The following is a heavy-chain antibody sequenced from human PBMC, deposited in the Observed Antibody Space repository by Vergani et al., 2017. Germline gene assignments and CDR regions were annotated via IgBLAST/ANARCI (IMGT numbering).Heavy chain of an antibody. Sequence: QVQLVESGGGVVQPGGSLRLSCIASGFNFRIYGMHWVRQAPGKGLEWVAFIRYDGSKRFYGDSVRVRFTISRDNSQTTVFLQMNSLRADDSAVYYCTKAGQYDSDNFHDSWGQGALVTVSS. CDR1: GFNFRIYG. J-gene: IGHJ1*01. CDR2: IRYDGSKR. D-gene: IGHD3-22*01. CDR3: TKAGQYDSDNFHDS. V-gene: IGHV3-30*02.